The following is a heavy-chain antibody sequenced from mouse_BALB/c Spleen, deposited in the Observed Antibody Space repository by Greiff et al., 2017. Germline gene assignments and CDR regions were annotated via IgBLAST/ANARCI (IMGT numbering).Heavy chain of an antibody. Sequence: VQLQQSGPELVKPGASVKMSCKASGYTFTDYYMDWVKQSHGESFEWIGRVNPYNGGTSYNQKFKGKATLTVDKSSSTAYMELNSLTSEDSAVYYCARQGTNFDYWGQGTTLTVSS. CDR2: VNPYNGGT. D-gene: IGHD1-1*01. J-gene: IGHJ2*01. V-gene: IGHV1-19*01. CDR3: ARQGTNFDY. CDR1: GYTFTDYY.